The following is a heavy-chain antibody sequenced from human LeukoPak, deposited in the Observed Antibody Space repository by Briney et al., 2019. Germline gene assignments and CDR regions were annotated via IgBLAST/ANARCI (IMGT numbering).Heavy chain of an antibody. CDR2: ISYSGGS. CDR3: ARGGYFDGIDY. D-gene: IGHD3-9*01. V-gene: IGHV4-59*12. J-gene: IGHJ4*02. Sequence: SETLSLTCTVSGDSISSYYWSWIRQPPGKGLEWIGYISYSGGSNYNPSLKSRVTISVDRSKNQFSLKLSSVTAADTAVYYCARGGYFDGIDYWGQGTLVTVSS. CDR1: GDSISSYY.